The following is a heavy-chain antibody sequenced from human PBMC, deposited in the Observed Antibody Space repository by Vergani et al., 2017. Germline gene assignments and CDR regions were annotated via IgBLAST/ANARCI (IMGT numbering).Heavy chain of an antibody. CDR3: AREDIRRKAFEY. J-gene: IGHJ4*02. D-gene: IGHD6-6*01. Sequence: QVQLVQSGAEVKKPGASVKVSCKASGYTFTSYGISWVRQAPGQGLEWVGWINPNSGGTNYAQKFQGRVTMTRDTSISTAYMELSRLRSDDTAVYYCAREDIRRKAFEYWGQGTLVTVSS. CDR1: GYTFTSYG. V-gene: IGHV1-2*02. CDR2: INPNSGGT.